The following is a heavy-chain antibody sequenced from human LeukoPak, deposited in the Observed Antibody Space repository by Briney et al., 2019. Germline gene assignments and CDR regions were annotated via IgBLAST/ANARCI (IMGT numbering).Heavy chain of an antibody. CDR2: IGTIGDTT. CDR1: GLSFSTYA. CDR3: TRGVGYRDLTLDF. D-gene: IGHD4-17*01. Sequence: GGFLRLSCAASGLSFSTYAMHWVRQAPGKGPEFVSGIGTIGDTTYYADSVKGRFTISRDNTKSTLYLQMGSLKTDDTAVYYCTRGVGYRDLTLDFWGQGTQVTISS. J-gene: IGHJ4*02. V-gene: IGHV3-64*02.